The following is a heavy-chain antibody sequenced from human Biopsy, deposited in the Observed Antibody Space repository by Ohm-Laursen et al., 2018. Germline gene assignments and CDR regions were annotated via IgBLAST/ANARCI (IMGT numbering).Heavy chain of an antibody. CDR2: IRTDNGAT. D-gene: IGHD3-16*02. CDR1: GYTFTTYG. Sequence: SVKVSCKASGYTFTTYGISWVRQAPGQGLEWMGWIRTDNGATDYAQNLQGRVTMTTDTSAATAYMELSSLRSDDTAVYYCARDIMNPIGGLVARSDVFDVWGQGTMVTVSS. CDR3: ARDIMNPIGGLVARSDVFDV. J-gene: IGHJ3*01. V-gene: IGHV1-18*04.